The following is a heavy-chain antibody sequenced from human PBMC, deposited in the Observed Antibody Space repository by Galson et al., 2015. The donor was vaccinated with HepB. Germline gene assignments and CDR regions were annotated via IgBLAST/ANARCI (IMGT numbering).Heavy chain of an antibody. J-gene: IGHJ4*02. D-gene: IGHD6-13*01. CDR2: ISSSSSTI. V-gene: IGHV3-48*01. CDR1: GFTFSSYS. Sequence: LRLSCAASGFTFSSYSMNWVRQAPGKGLEWVSYISSSSSTIYYADSVKGRFTISRDNAKNSLYLQMNSLRAEDTAVYYCARERYSSSWYGYDYWGQGTLVTVSP. CDR3: ARERYSSSWYGYDY.